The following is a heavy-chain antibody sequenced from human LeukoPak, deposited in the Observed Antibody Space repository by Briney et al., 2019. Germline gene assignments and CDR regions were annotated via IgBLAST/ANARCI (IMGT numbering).Heavy chain of an antibody. CDR3: ASRSDEEWLFDY. CDR2: IYYSGST. V-gene: IGHV4-39*01. CDR1: GGSISSSSYY. J-gene: IGHJ4*02. Sequence: PSETLSLTCTVSGGSISSSSYYWGWIRLPPGKGLEWIGSIYYSGSTYYNPSLKSRVTISVDTSKNQFSLKLSSVTAADTAVYYCASRSDEEWLFDYWGQGTLVTVSS. D-gene: IGHD6-19*01.